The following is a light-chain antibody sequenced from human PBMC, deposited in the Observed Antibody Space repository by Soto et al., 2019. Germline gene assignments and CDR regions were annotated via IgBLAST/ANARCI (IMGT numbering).Light chain of an antibody. CDR1: RTISRN. J-gene: IGKJ4*01. Sequence: EMVMTQPPVTLSGSPGERVTLSCRASRTISRNLAWYQQKPGQAPRLLIYGASTRATGIPDRFSGSGSGTEFTLTINSLQSEDFAMYYCQPHNNWPVVTFGGGTKVDIK. CDR2: GAS. CDR3: QPHNNWPVVT. V-gene: IGKV3-15*01.